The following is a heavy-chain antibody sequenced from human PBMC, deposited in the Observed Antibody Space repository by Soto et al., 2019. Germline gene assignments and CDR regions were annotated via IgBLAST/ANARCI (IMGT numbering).Heavy chain of an antibody. CDR1: WFTFISYW. J-gene: IGHJ5*01. Sequence: PGGSLRLSCASSWFTFISYWIHWVRQAPGKGLVWVSRINSDGTSAVYADSVKGRFTISRDNAKSTLYLQMDSLRAEDTAVYYCARDPAPIGWYDFWGQGTLVTVSS. V-gene: IGHV3-74*01. CDR3: ARDPAPIGWYDF. CDR2: INSDGTSA.